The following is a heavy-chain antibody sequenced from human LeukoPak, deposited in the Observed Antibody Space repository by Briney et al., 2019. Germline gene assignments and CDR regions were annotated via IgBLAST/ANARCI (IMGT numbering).Heavy chain of an antibody. V-gene: IGHV3-21*01. CDR1: GFTFSSYS. CDR2: ISSSSSYI. J-gene: IGHJ5*02. Sequence: GGSLRLSCAASGFTFSSYSMNWVRQAPGKGLEWVSSISSSSSYIYYADSVKGRFTISRDNAKNSLYLQMNSLRAEDTAVYYCARTFFLDYYDSSGYYRRFDPWGQGTLVTVSS. D-gene: IGHD3-22*01. CDR3: ARTFFLDYYDSSGYYRRFDP.